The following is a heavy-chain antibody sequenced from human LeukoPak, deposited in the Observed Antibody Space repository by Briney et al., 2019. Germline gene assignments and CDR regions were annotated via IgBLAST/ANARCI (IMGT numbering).Heavy chain of an antibody. CDR1: GSIFTSYW. V-gene: IGHV5-51*01. Sequence: SGASLEISCEGSGSIFTSYWIGWVRQMPGKGLEWMWIIYPGDYGTRYSASFQGQVTISADKSISTAYLQWSSLKASDTAMYYCARSVSVKDAFDIWGQGTMVTVSS. J-gene: IGHJ3*02. CDR2: IYPGDYGT. CDR3: ARSVSVKDAFDI. D-gene: IGHD3-10*01.